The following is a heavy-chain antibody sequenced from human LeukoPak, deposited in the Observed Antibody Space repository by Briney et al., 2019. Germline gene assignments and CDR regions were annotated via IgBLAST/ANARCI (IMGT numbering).Heavy chain of an antibody. Sequence: GGSLRLSCAASGFTFSSYWMHWVRQAPGKGLVWVSRINSDGSSTSYADSVKGRFTISRDNAKNTLYLQMNSLRAEDTAVYYCARGLSSSWSVLTYYYYGMDVWGQGTTVTVSS. CDR2: INSDGSST. V-gene: IGHV3-74*01. D-gene: IGHD6-13*01. CDR1: GFTFSSYW. J-gene: IGHJ6*02. CDR3: ARGLSSSWSVLTYYYYGMDV.